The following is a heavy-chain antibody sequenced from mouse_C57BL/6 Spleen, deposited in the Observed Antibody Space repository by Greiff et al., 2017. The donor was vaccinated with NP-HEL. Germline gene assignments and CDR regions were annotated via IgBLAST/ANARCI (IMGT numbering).Heavy chain of an antibody. V-gene: IGHV1-4*01. CDR1: GYTFTSYT. CDR2: INPSSGYT. D-gene: IGHD1-1*01. CDR3: ARGDTTGYFDV. J-gene: IGHJ1*03. Sequence: FQLQQSGAELARPGASVKMSCKASGYTFTSYTMHWVKQRPGQGLEWIGYINPSSGYTKYNQKFKDKATLTADKSSSTAYMQLSSLTSEDSAVYYCARGDTTGYFDVWGTGTTVTVSS.